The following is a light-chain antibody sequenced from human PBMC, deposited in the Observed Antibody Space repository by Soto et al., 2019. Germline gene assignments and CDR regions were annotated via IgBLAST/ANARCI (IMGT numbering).Light chain of an antibody. J-gene: IGKJ4*01. CDR3: QQYGRSPGQLT. CDR2: GSS. V-gene: IGKV3-20*01. Sequence: EIVLTQSPGTLSLSPGERATLSCRASQSVSSSYLAWYQQKPGQAPRLLIYGSSSRATGIPDRFSGSGSGTDFTLIISRLEPEDFGVYYCQQYGRSPGQLTFGGGTKVEIK. CDR1: QSVSSSY.